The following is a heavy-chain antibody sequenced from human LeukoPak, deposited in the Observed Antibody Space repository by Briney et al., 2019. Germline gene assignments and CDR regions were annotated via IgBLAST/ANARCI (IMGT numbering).Heavy chain of an antibody. Sequence: GGSLRLPCAASGFTVSSSYMTWVRQAPGKGLEWVSVIYSGGSTYYADSVEGRFTISRENSKNTLYLQMNSLRAEDTAVYYCARVNYYDSGGSKGCWGQGTLVTVSS. D-gene: IGHD3-22*01. CDR2: IYSGGST. CDR1: GFTVSSSY. V-gene: IGHV3-66*01. J-gene: IGHJ4*02. CDR3: ARVNYYDSGGSKGC.